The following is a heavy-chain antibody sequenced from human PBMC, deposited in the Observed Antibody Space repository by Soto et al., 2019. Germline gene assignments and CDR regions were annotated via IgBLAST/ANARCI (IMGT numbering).Heavy chain of an antibody. Sequence: SETLSLTCSVLGGSISSGDYYWSWIRQPPGKGLEWIGEIDHSGSTNYNPSLKSRVTISVDTSKNQFSLKLSSVTAADTAVYYCARYLVQFDPWGQGTLVTVSS. CDR2: IDHSGST. CDR3: ARYLVQFDP. V-gene: IGHV4-39*07. J-gene: IGHJ5*02. D-gene: IGHD2-8*02. CDR1: GGSISSGDYY.